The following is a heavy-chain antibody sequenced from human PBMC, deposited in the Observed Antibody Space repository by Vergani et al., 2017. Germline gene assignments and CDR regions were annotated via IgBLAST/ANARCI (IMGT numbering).Heavy chain of an antibody. Sequence: QITLKESGPTLVKPTQTLTLTCTFSGFSLSTSGVGLGWIRPPPGKALEWLALIYWNDDKHYSPSLKRRPTITKDTSKNQLVLTMTNLDTVESATYYCAHSSVVRATHPSYYYFYMDVWGKGSTVTVSS. CDR2: IYWNDDK. CDR1: GFSLSTSGVG. CDR3: AHSSVVRATHPSYYYFYMDV. J-gene: IGHJ6*03. V-gene: IGHV2-5*01. D-gene: IGHD3-10*01.